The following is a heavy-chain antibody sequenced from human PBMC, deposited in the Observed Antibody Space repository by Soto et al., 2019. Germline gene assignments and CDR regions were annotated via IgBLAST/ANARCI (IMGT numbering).Heavy chain of an antibody. CDR3: ASLRYDYYYYYYGMDV. J-gene: IGHJ6*02. Sequence: SETLSLTCTVSGGSISSYYWSWIRQPPGKGLEWIGYIYYSGSTNYNPSLKSRVTISVDTSKNQFSLKLSSVTAADTAVYYCASLRYDYYYYYYGMDVWGQGTTVTVSS. CDR2: IYYSGST. D-gene: IGHD1-1*01. CDR1: GGSISSYY. V-gene: IGHV4-59*01.